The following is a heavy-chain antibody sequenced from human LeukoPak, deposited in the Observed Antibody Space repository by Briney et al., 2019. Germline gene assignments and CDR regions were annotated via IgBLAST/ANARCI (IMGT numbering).Heavy chain of an antibody. CDR3: AKNGRDDHDKYFFDF. Sequence: HPGGSLRLSCAGSGFIFRNYAMSWFRQAPGMGLDWVSAISGSGAGTNYADSVKGRFTISRDNSKNTLYLQMNSLRSEDTAVYYCAKNGRDDHDKYFFDFWGQGTQVTVSS. J-gene: IGHJ4*02. D-gene: IGHD3-9*01. CDR1: GFIFRNYA. V-gene: IGHV3-23*01. CDR2: ISGSGAGT.